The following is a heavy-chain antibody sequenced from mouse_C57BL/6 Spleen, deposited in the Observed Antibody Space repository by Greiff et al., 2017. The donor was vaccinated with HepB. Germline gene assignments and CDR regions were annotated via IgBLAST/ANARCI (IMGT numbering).Heavy chain of an antibody. V-gene: IGHV1-26*01. CDR2: INPNNGGT. CDR1: GYTFTDYY. Sequence: EVQLQQSGPELVKPGASVKISCKASGYTFTDYYMNWVKQSHGKSLEWIGDINPNNGGTSYNQKFKGKATLTVDKSSSTAYMELRSLTSEDSAVYYCASSSYGAMDYWGQRTSVTVSS. CDR3: ASSSYGAMDY. J-gene: IGHJ4*01. D-gene: IGHD1-1*01.